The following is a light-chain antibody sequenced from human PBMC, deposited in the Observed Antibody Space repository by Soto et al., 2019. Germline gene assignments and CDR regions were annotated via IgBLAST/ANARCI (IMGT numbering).Light chain of an antibody. CDR2: DSS. J-gene: IGKJ5*01. CDR1: QNVDKF. CDR3: QQRKNWPPIT. Sequence: EIELAQAPATLSFSPGEAATLSWRASQNVDKFLAWYQQRPGQPPRLLIFDSSNRATGVPVRFSGSGSGTVFTLTIGSLEPEDYAVYYCQQRKNWPPITFGQGTRLEIK. V-gene: IGKV3-11*01.